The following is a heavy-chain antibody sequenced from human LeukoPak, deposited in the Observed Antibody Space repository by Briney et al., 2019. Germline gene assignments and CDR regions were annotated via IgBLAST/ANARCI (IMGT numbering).Heavy chain of an antibody. Sequence: PGGSLRLSCAASGFTFSSYSMNWVRQAPGKGLEWVSSISSSSSYIYYADSVKGRFTISRDNAKNSLYLQMNSLRAEDTAVYYCARDYDILTGPDYYYGMDVWGQGTTVTVSS. CDR3: ARDYDILTGPDYYYGMDV. V-gene: IGHV3-21*01. J-gene: IGHJ6*02. CDR2: ISSSSSYI. CDR1: GFTFSSYS. D-gene: IGHD3-9*01.